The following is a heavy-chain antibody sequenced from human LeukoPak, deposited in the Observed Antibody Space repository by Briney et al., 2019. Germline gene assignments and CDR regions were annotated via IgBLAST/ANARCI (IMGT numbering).Heavy chain of an antibody. CDR3: ARGPSPYYDFWSGYPDY. V-gene: IGHV4-4*07. J-gene: IGHJ4*02. CDR2: IYTSGST. D-gene: IGHD3-3*01. Sequence: PSETLSLTCTVSGGSISSYYWSWIRQPAGKGLEWIGRIYTSGSTNYNPSLKSRVTISVDTSKNQFSLKLSSVTAADTAVYYCARGPSPYYDFWSGYPDYWGQGTLVTVSS. CDR1: GGSISSYY.